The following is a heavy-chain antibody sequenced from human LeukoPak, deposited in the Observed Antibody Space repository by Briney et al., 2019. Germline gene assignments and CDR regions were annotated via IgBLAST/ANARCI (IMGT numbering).Heavy chain of an antibody. D-gene: IGHD4-11*01. CDR2: IKQDGSEK. J-gene: IGHJ4*02. CDR1: GFTFSNHW. CDR3: ARAYDYSNTIDY. Sequence: PGGSLRLSCAASGFTFSNHWMNWVRQAPGKGLEWVANIKQDGSEKYYVDSVNGRFTISRDNAKNSLYLQMNSLRAEDTALYYCARAYDYSNTIDYWRQGTLVTVSS. V-gene: IGHV3-7*01.